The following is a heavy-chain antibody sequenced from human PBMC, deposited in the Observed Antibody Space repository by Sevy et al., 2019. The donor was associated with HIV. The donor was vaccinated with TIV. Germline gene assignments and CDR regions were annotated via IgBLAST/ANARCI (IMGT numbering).Heavy chain of an antibody. CDR3: ARELVITASANWFDP. J-gene: IGHJ5*02. Sequence: SETLSLTCTVSGGSISSYYWSWIRQPAGKGLEWIGRIYTSGSTNYNPSLKSRVTMSVDTSKNQFSLKLGSVTAADTAVYYCARELVITASANWFDPWGQGTLVTVSS. D-gene: IGHD3-9*01. CDR2: IYTSGST. V-gene: IGHV4-4*07. CDR1: GGSISSYY.